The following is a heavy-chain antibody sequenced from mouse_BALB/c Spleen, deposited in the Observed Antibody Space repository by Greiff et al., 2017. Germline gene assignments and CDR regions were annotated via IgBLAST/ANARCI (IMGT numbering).Heavy chain of an antibody. J-gene: IGHJ3*01. D-gene: IGHD2-14*01. Sequence: EVKLMESGGGLVQPGESLKLSCESNEYEFPSHDMSWVRKTPEKRLELVAAINSDGGSTYYPDTMERRFIISRDNTKKTLYLQMSSLRSEDTALYYCASYYRYDGFAGWGQGTLVTVSA. CDR1: EYEFPSHD. CDR2: INSDGGST. CDR3: ASYYRYDGFAG. V-gene: IGHV5-2*01.